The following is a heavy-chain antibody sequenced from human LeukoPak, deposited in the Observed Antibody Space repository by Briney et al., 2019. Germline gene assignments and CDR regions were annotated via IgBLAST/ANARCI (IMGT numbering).Heavy chain of an antibody. CDR3: ARAVGGDGSGSL. CDR1: GGSISSYY. V-gene: IGHV4-59*01. D-gene: IGHD3-10*01. Sequence: PSETLSLTCTVSGGSISSYYWSWIRQPPGKGLEWIGYIYYSGSTNYNPSLKSRVTMSVDMSTRQISRKLSSVTAADTAVYYCARAVGGDGSGSLWGPGTLVTVSS. CDR2: IYYSGST. J-gene: IGHJ4*02.